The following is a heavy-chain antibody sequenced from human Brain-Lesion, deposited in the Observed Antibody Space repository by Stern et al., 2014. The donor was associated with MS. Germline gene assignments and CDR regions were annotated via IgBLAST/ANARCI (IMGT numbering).Heavy chain of an antibody. J-gene: IGHJ6*02. CDR2: VNPYTGGT. Sequence: DQLVESGAEVKKPGASVKVSCKTSGYIFTGYYIHWGRQAPGQGLEWMGWVNPYTGGTKYAQKFQGRVTMSRDTSISTAYVELSSLTSDDTAVYYCARDQRGITIFGVVTDYYYLGMDVWGQGTTVTVSS. D-gene: IGHD3-3*01. CDR3: ARDQRGITIFGVVTDYYYLGMDV. CDR1: GYIFTGYY. V-gene: IGHV1-2*02.